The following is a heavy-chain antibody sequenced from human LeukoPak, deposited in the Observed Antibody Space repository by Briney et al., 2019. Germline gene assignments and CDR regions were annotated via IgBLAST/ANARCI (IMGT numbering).Heavy chain of an antibody. CDR3: AKDTGIAVTTYTFGY. D-gene: IGHD4-17*01. CDR2: ISYDGSNK. Sequence: GGSLRLSCAASGFTFSSYGMHWVRQAPGKGLEWVAVISYDGSNKYYADSVEGRFTISRDNSKNTLYLQMNSLRAEDTAVYYCAKDTGIAVTTYTFGYWGQGTLVTVSS. V-gene: IGHV3-30*18. CDR1: GFTFSSYG. J-gene: IGHJ4*02.